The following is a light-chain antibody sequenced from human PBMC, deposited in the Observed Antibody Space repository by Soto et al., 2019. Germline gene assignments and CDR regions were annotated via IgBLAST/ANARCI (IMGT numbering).Light chain of an antibody. Sequence: QSVLTQPPSVSGAPGQRVTISCTGTRSNIGAGYDVHWYQQLPGAAPKLVIFGNRNRPSGVPERFSGSKSGTSASLAITGLQAEDEADYYCQAYDYSLTAFVFGGGTQLTVL. V-gene: IGLV1-40*01. CDR1: RSNIGAGYD. CDR2: GNR. J-gene: IGLJ3*02. CDR3: QAYDYSLTAFV.